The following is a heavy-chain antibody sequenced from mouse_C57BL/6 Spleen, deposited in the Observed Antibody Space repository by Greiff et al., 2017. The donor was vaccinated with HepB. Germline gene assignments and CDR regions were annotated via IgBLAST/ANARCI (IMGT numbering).Heavy chain of an antibody. J-gene: IGHJ2*01. CDR2: IDPETGGT. CDR1: GYTFTDYE. D-gene: IGHD1-1*01. Sequence: QVQLQQSGAELVRPGASVTLSCKASGYTFTDYEMHWVKQTPVHGLEWIGAIDPETGGTAYNQKFKGKAILTADKSSSTAYMELRSLTSEDSAVYYCTRWDYYGSSYADYWGQGTTLTVSS. V-gene: IGHV1-15*01. CDR3: TRWDYYGSSYADY.